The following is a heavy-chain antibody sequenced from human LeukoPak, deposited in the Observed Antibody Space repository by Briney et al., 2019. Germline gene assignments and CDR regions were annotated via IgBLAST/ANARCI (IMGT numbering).Heavy chain of an antibody. Sequence: PGGSLRLSCAASGFTFSSYAMHWVRQAPGKGLEWVAVISYDGSNKYYADSVKGRFTISRDNSKNTLYLQMNSLRAEDTAVYYCARDNTDFWSGYYMRIWGQGTMVTVSS. CDR2: ISYDGSNK. D-gene: IGHD3-3*01. CDR1: GFTFSSYA. CDR3: ARDNTDFWSGYYMRI. V-gene: IGHV3-30-3*01. J-gene: IGHJ3*02.